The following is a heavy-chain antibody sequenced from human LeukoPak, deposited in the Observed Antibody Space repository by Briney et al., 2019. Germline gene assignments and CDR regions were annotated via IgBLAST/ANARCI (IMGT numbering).Heavy chain of an antibody. CDR1: GYTFTGYY. V-gene: IGHV1-2*02. CDR3: AREDTMVRVVIIFDY. J-gene: IGHJ4*02. Sequence: ASVKVCCKASGYTFTGYYMHWARQAPGQGLEWMGWINPNSGGTNYAQKFQGRVTMTRDTSISTAYMELSRLRSDDTAVYYCAREDTMVRVVIIFDYWGQGTLVTVSS. D-gene: IGHD3-10*01. CDR2: INPNSGGT.